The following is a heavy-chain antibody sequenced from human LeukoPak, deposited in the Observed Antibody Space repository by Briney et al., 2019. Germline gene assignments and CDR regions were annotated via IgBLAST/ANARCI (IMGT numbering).Heavy chain of an antibody. CDR2: ISSSSSYT. CDR1: GFTFSDYY. V-gene: IGHV3-11*06. J-gene: IGHJ4*02. CDR3: ARGGVYCSSTSCYDDY. D-gene: IGHD2-2*01. Sequence: PGGSLRLSCAASGFTFSDYYMSWIRQAPGKGLEWVSYISSSSSYTNYADSVKGRFTISRDNAKNSLYLQMHSLRAEDTAVYYCARGGVYCSSTSCYDDYWGQGTLVTVSS.